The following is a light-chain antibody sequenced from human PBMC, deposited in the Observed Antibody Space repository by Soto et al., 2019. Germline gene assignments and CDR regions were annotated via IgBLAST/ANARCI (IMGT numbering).Light chain of an antibody. J-gene: IGKJ3*01. CDR1: QSVSSTY. CDR3: QLRSNWPPFT. CDR2: GAS. Sequence: EIVLTQSPGTLSLSPGERAIFSCRASQSVSSTYLAWYQQKPGQAPRLLIYGASNRATGIPDRFSGSGSGTDFTLSISSLEPEDFAVYYCQLRSNWPPFTFGPGTKVDIK. V-gene: IGKV3D-20*02.